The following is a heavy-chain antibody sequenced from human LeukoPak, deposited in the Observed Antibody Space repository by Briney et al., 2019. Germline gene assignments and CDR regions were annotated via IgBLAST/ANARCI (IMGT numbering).Heavy chain of an antibody. D-gene: IGHD2-21*02. CDR3: ARELGDFGFDY. Sequence: PGGSLRLSCAASGFTFSSYAMHWVRQAPGKGLEWVAVISYDGGNKHYADSVKGRFTISRDNSKNTLYLQMNSLRAEDTAVYYCARELGDFGFDYWGQGTLVTVSS. V-gene: IGHV3-30-3*01. J-gene: IGHJ4*02. CDR2: ISYDGGNK. CDR1: GFTFSSYA.